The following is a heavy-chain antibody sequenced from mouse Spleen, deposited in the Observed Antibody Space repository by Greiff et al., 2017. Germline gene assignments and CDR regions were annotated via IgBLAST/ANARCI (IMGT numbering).Heavy chain of an antibody. V-gene: IGHV5-16*01. Sequence: EVMLVESEGGLVQPGSSMKLSCTASGFTFSDYYMAWVRQVPEKGLEWVANINYDGSSTYYLDSLKSRFIISRDNAKNILYLQMSSLKSEDTATYYCARGRNLGLDYWGQGTTLTVSS. J-gene: IGHJ2*01. CDR2: INYDGSST. CDR1: GFTFSDYY. D-gene: IGHD4-1*01. CDR3: ARGRNLGLDY.